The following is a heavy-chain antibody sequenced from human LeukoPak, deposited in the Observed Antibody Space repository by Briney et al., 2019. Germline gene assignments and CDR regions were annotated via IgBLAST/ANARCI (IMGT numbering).Heavy chain of an antibody. Sequence: GSLRLSCAASGFTFSSYAMHWVRQAPGKGLEYVSALSSNGGSTYYANSVKGRFTISRDNSKNTLYLQMGSLKAEDMAVYYCARVPSYYDFWSGSADYWGQGTLVTVSS. CDR2: LSSNGGST. CDR3: ARVPSYYDFWSGSADY. D-gene: IGHD3-3*01. CDR1: GFTFSSYA. J-gene: IGHJ4*02. V-gene: IGHV3-64*01.